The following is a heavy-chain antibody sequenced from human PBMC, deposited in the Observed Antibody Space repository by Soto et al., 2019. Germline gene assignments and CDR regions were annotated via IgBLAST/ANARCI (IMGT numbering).Heavy chain of an antibody. V-gene: IGHV4-4*02. Sequence: TPGKGLEWIGEIYHSGSTNYNPSLKSRVTISVDKSKNQFSLKLSSVTAADTAVYYCARLSFGSSGWYGRWFDPWGQGNLVSVSS. CDR3: ARLSFGSSGWYGRWFDP. D-gene: IGHD6-19*01. CDR2: IYHSGST. J-gene: IGHJ5*02.